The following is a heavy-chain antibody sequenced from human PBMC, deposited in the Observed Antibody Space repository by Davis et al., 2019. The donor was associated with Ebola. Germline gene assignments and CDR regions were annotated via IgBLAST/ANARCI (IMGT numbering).Heavy chain of an antibody. CDR3: ARDASWSFDS. D-gene: IGHD2-8*01. CDR1: GFTFSSYW. V-gene: IGHV3-7*01. CDR2: IKEDGSKK. J-gene: IGHJ4*02. Sequence: PGGSLRLSCEASGFTFSSYWMSWVRQAPGKGLEWVANIKEDGSKKQYVDSLKGRFTISRDNAKKSLHLEVNSLRFDDTAVYYCARDASWSFDSWGQGTLVTASS.